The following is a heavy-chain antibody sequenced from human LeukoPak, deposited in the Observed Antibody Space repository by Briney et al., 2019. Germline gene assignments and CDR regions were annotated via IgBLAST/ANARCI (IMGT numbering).Heavy chain of an antibody. CDR2: ITWNSGSI. D-gene: IGHD3-9*01. CDR1: GFTFDNYA. Sequence: GRSLRLSCAASGFTFDNYAMHWIRHAPGKGLEWVSGITWNSGSIAYADSVKGRFTISRDNAKNTLYLQMNSLRAEDTAVYYCARVDWNDYWGQGTLVTVSS. V-gene: IGHV3-9*01. J-gene: IGHJ4*02. CDR3: ARVDWNDY.